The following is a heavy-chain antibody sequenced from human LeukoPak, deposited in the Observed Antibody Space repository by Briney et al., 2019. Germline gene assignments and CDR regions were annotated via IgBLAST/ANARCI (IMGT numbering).Heavy chain of an antibody. D-gene: IGHD3-10*01. Sequence: SETLSLTCAVSGGPFSGYFWSWIRQSSGKGLEWIGEIHNSGTTNYNPSLNSRGTISEDTSKNQFYLNLSSVTAADTAVYYCARRYYYNLGSFPFDFWGQGTLVTVSS. J-gene: IGHJ4*02. CDR2: IHNSGTT. V-gene: IGHV4-34*01. CDR3: ARRYYYNLGSFPFDF. CDR1: GGPFSGYF.